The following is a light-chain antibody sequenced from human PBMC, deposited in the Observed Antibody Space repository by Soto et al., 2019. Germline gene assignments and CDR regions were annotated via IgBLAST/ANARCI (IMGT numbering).Light chain of an antibody. CDR1: QNIRSY. J-gene: IGKJ1*01. Sequence: DIQMTQSPSSLSASVGDRVTITCRASQNIRSYLNWYQQKPGKAPQLLIYATSSLQTGVPSRFSASGSGTDFSLVXSDLQXEDSATYYCQQGYSSRWTSGRGTKVEI. V-gene: IGKV1-39*01. CDR3: QQGYSSRWT. CDR2: ATS.